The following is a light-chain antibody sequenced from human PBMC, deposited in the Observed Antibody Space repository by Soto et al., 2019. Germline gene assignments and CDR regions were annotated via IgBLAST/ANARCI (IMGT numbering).Light chain of an antibody. V-gene: IGKV3-20*01. J-gene: IGKJ2*01. CDR3: HQYGSSPDT. Sequence: EIVLTQSPCTLSLSPGERATLSCRASQSVNSNYLAWYQQKPGQAHRLLISGASSRDTGIPDRFSGSGSGTDFTLTISRLEPEDFAVYYCHQYGSSPDTFGEGIKLEIK. CDR2: GAS. CDR1: QSVNSNY.